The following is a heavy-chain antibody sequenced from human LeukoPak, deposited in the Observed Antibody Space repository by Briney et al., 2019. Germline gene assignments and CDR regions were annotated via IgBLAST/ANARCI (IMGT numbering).Heavy chain of an antibody. J-gene: IGHJ6*02. CDR1: GFTFDDYT. CDR3: AKDDQAGMDV. D-gene: IGHD2-2*01. Sequence: GGPLRLSCAASGFTFDDYTMHWVRQAPGKGLEWVSLISWDGGSTYYADSVEGRFTISRDNSKNSLYLQMNSLRTEDTALYYCAKDDQAGMDVWGQGTTVTVSS. CDR2: ISWDGGST. V-gene: IGHV3-43*01.